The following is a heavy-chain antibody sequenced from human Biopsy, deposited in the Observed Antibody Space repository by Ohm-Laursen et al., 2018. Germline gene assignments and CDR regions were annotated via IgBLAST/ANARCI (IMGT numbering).Heavy chain of an antibody. D-gene: IGHD3-9*01. CDR3: AIDGNDFLTDYLKIDQ. CDR2: INSKSGGT. J-gene: IGHJ4*02. V-gene: IGHV1-2*02. Sequence: AASVKVSCKASGYTFTGYYLHWVRQAPGQGLEWMGWINSKSGGTHYLEKFRGRVTMTRDTSISTAYMEVSSLRSDDTAVYYCAIDGNDFLTDYLKIDQWGQGTLVTVSS. CDR1: GYTFTGYY.